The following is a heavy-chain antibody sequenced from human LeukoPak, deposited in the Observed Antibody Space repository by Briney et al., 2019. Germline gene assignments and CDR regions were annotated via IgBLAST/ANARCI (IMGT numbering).Heavy chain of an antibody. CDR3: ARGYSSLDY. V-gene: IGHV1-2*02. Sequence: ASVKVSCKTSGYTFTDYYMHWVRQAPGQGLEWMGRIDPNSGGTNYAQKFQVRVTMTRDTSISTAYMELNRLRSDDTAVYYCARGYSSLDYWGQGTLVTVSS. CDR2: IDPNSGGT. CDR1: GYTFTDYY. D-gene: IGHD5-18*01. J-gene: IGHJ4*02.